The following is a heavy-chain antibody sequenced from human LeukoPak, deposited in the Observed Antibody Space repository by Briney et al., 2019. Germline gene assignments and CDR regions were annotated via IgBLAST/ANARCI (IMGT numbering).Heavy chain of an antibody. CDR1: GGAIRIHY. CDR2: IYSSGYT. V-gene: IGHV4-4*07. D-gene: IGHD1/OR15-1a*01. Sequence: PSETLSLTCTVSGGAIRIHYWNWIRQPAGKGLEWIGRIYSSGYTNDNPFLKSRITMSVDMSKNQFSLRLNSVTAADTAVYYCARGEHSVDSWGQGMLATVSS. CDR3: ARGEHSVDS. J-gene: IGHJ4*02.